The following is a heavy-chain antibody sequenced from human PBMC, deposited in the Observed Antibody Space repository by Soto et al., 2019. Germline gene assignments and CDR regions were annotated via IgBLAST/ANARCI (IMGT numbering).Heavy chain of an antibody. CDR3: ARGYYYHSSGSSYYFDY. V-gene: IGHV4-30-4*01. D-gene: IGHD3-22*01. CDR2: IYYSGST. CDR1: DGSISSGDYY. J-gene: IGHJ4*02. Sequence: SETLSLTSTVSDGSISSGDYYWSWIRQPPGKDLEWIGYIYYSGSTYYNPSLKSRVTISLDTSKNQFSLKLSSVTAADTAVYYCARGYYYHSSGSSYYFDYWVKETLATVSS.